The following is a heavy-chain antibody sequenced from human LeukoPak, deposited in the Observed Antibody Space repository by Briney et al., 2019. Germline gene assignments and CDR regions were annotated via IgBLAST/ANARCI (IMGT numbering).Heavy chain of an antibody. Sequence: GGSLRLSCAASGFPFSSFGMHWVRQAPGKGLEWVTFIRYDGNNKHYVDSVKGRFTISRDNSKNTLYLQMNSLRADDTAVYYCAKETSDSPGNYYYYYYMDVWGKGTTVTISS. CDR2: IRYDGNNK. D-gene: IGHD3-22*01. CDR1: GFPFSSFG. V-gene: IGHV3-30*02. J-gene: IGHJ6*03. CDR3: AKETSDSPGNYYYYYYMDV.